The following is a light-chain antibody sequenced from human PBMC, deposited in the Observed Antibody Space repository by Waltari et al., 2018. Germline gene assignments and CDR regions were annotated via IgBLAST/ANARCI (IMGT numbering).Light chain of an antibody. Sequence: QLVLTQSPSASASLGASVKLTCTLSSGHSTNVVAWLQQQLEKGPRFLMRVNSDGSHAKGDEIPYRFSGSSSGAERYLTVASLQSEDETDYYCQTGGHGTWVFGGGTKLTVL. CDR3: QTGGHGTWV. J-gene: IGLJ3*02. V-gene: IGLV4-69*01. CDR1: SGHSTNV. CDR2: VNSDGSH.